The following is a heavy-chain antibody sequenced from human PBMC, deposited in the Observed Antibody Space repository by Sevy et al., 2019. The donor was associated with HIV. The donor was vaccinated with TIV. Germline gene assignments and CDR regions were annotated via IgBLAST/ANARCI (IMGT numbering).Heavy chain of an antibody. CDR1: GYIFSDYN. J-gene: IGHJ3*02. V-gene: IGHV1-2*06. Sequence: ASVKVYCKTTGYIFSDYNMNWVRQAPGQGLEWMALINPNSGVTIYAHNFRGRVSVTRDTSMSTAYMELSGLTSDDTAVSYCVREDINAPRTLLSFDIRGQGTMVTVSS. D-gene: IGHD3-3*01. CDR2: INPNSGVT. CDR3: VREDINAPRTLLSFDI.